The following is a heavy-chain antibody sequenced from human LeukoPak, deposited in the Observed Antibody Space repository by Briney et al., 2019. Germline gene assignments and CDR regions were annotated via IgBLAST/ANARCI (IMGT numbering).Heavy chain of an antibody. CDR3: ASSGRYLGAFDY. D-gene: IGHD3-16*01. CDR2: IFYSGST. CDR1: GGSISSYY. J-gene: IGHJ4*02. Sequence: SETLSLTCTVSGGSISSYYWSWIGQPPGKGLEWIGYIFYSGSTNYNPSLKSRVTISVDTSKNQFSLKLSSVTAADTAVYYCASSGRYLGAFDYWGQGTLVTVSS. V-gene: IGHV4-59*01.